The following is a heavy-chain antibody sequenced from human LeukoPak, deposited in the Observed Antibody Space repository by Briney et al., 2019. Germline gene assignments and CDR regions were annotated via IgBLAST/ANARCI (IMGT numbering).Heavy chain of an antibody. CDR2: IGAGGKT. D-gene: IGHD3-16*02. V-gene: IGHV3-23*01. CDR1: GFTFNTYG. CDR3: AKEHYSGAGYTRFDY. J-gene: IGHJ4*02. Sequence: GGSLRLSCAASGFTFNTYGMSWVRQAPGKGLEWVSAIGAGGKTYYADSVKGRFTISRDNSKNTLYLQMNSLRAEDTAVYYCAKEHYSGAGYTRFDYWGQGTLVTVSS.